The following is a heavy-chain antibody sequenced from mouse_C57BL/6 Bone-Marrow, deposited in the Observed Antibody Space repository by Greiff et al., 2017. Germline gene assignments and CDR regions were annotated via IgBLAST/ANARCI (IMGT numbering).Heavy chain of an antibody. CDR2: IWSGGST. J-gene: IGHJ4*01. CDR3: ARNSNSNYGVYYYAMDY. D-gene: IGHD2-5*01. Sequence: VQLVESGPGLVQPSQSLSITCTVSGFSLTSYGVHWVRQSPGKGLEWLGVIWSGGSTDYNAAFISRLSISKDNSKSQVFFKMNSLQADDTAIYYCARNSNSNYGVYYYAMDYWGQGTSVTVSS. CDR1: GFSLTSYG. V-gene: IGHV2-2*01.